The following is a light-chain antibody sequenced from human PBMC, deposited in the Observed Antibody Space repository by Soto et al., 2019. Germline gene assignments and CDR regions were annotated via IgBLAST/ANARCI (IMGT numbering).Light chain of an antibody. CDR2: GAS. CDR3: QEYGTSRT. CDR1: QSVSTYY. V-gene: IGKV3-20*01. Sequence: EIVWTQSPGTLSLSPGERATLSFRASQSVSTYYLAWYQQKPGQAPRLLIYGASSRATGIPDRFSGTGSGTDFTLTISRLEPEDFAVYYCQEYGTSRTFGQGTKVEIK. J-gene: IGKJ1*01.